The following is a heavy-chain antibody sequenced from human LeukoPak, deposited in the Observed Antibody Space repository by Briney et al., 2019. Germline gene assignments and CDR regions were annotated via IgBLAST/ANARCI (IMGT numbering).Heavy chain of an antibody. CDR1: GYTFTSYG. V-gene: IGHV1-18*01. Sequence: ASVKVSCKASGYTFTSYGISWVRQAPGQGLEWMGWISAYNGNTNYAQKLQGRVTMTRDTSISTAYMELSRLRSDDTAVYYCARAGIAVAGIYYWGQGTLVTVSS. CDR3: ARAGIAVAGIYY. D-gene: IGHD6-19*01. CDR2: ISAYNGNT. J-gene: IGHJ4*02.